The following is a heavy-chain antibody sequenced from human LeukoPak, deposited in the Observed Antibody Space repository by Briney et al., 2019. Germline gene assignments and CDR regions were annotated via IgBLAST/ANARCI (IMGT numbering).Heavy chain of an antibody. V-gene: IGHV1-18*01. CDR3: ARDPSREPYNWNPPFDY. CDR1: GYTFSSYG. D-gene: IGHD1-20*01. J-gene: IGHJ4*02. CDR2: ISAYNGNT. Sequence: ASVKVSCKTSGYTFSSYGISWVRQAPGQGLEWMGWISAYNGNTNYAQKLQGRVTMTTDTSTSTAYMELRSLRSDDTAVYYCARDPSREPYNWNPPFDYWGQGTLVTVSS.